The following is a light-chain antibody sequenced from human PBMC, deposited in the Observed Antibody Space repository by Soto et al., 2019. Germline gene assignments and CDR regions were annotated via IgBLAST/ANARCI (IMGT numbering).Light chain of an antibody. CDR1: QSVLYSSNNKNY. V-gene: IGKV4-1*01. CDR2: WAS. CDR3: QQYKSTPRT. Sequence: DIVMTQSPDSLAVSLGERATINCKSSQSVLYSSNNKNYLAWYQQKPGQPPKLLISWASTREPGVPDRFSVSGSGTDFTLTISGLQAEDVAAYYCQQYKSTPRTFGQGTKVEIK. J-gene: IGKJ1*01.